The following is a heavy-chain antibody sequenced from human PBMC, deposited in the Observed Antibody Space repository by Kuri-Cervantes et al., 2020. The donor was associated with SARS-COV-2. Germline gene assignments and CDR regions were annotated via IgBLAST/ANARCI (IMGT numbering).Heavy chain of an antibody. D-gene: IGHD6-19*01. J-gene: IGHJ5*02. CDR3: AKDSYSSGWYWFDP. CDR2: IYSGGSST. Sequence: LSLTCAASGFTFSSYAMSWVRQAPGKGLEWVSVIYSGGSSTYYADSVKGRFTISRDNSKSTLYLQMNSLRAEDTAVYYCAKDSYSSGWYWFDPWGQGTLVTVSS. CDR1: GFTFSSYA. V-gene: IGHV3-23*03.